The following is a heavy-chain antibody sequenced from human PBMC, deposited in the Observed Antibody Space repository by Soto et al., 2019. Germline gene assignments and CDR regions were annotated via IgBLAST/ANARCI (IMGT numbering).Heavy chain of an antibody. D-gene: IGHD3-22*01. CDR1: GFTFSAYG. CDR2: ISHDGTNK. V-gene: IGHV3-30*18. J-gene: IGHJ4*02. Sequence: VRSLRLSCEVSGFTFSAYGMHWVRQAPGKGLEWVAAISHDGTNKNYGDSVKGRFTISRDNSKKTLYLQMNSLRPEDTALYYCAKDEYYYSRSGYYIFDSWGQGTLVTVSS. CDR3: AKDEYYYSRSGYYIFDS.